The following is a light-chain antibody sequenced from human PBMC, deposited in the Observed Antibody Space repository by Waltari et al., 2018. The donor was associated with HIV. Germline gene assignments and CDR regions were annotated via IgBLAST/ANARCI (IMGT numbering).Light chain of an antibody. CDR1: QSVTSTY. CDR3: QQYGSLQWT. Sequence: EIVLTQSTGTLYLSQGERATLSCRASQSVTSTYFAWYQQKPGQAPRLLIYGASSRATGIPDRFSGTGSGTDFTLTISRLEPEDFALYYCQQYGSLQWTFGQGTKVEIK. CDR2: GAS. V-gene: IGKV3-20*01. J-gene: IGKJ1*01.